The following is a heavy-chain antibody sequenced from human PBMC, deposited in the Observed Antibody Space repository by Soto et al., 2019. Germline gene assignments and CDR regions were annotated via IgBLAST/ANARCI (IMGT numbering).Heavy chain of an antibody. CDR3: ASIAAPGTTHFDF. CDR1: CGSLGSSSYY. V-gene: IGHV4-39*01. D-gene: IGHD6-13*01. J-gene: IGHJ4*02. Sequence: SETLSLTCTVSCGSLGSSSYYWGWIRQSPGKGPEWIGNIYYSGNTFYNPSLKSRVTISVDTSKNQIYLHLSAVTAADTAIFYCASIAAPGTTHFDFWGQGTLVTVSS. CDR2: IYYSGNT.